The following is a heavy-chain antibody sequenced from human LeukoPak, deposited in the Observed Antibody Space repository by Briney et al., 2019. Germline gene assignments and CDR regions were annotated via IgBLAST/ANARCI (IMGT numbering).Heavy chain of an antibody. D-gene: IGHD6-13*01. Sequence: SETLSLTCTVSGGSISSYYWSWIRQPPGKGLEWIGYIYYSGSTNYSPSLKSRVTISVDTSKNQFSLKLSSVTAADTAVYYCARLVTEFITKAGIGWFDPWGQGTLVTVSS. V-gene: IGHV4-59*08. CDR2: IYYSGST. CDR3: ARLVTEFITKAGIGWFDP. J-gene: IGHJ5*02. CDR1: GGSISSYY.